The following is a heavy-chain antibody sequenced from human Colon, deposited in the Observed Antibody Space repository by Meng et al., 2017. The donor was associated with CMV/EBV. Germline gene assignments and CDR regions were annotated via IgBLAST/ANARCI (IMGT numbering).Heavy chain of an antibody. D-gene: IGHD2-21*01. J-gene: IGHJ1*01. CDR2: VYYSGST. CDR3: ARGGVLWCPLN. CDR1: GGSISSSSYY. Sequence: SETLSLTCTVSGGSISSSSYYWGWIRQPPGKGLEWIGSVYYSGSTYYNPSLKSRVTISVDTPKNQFSPKLSSVTAADTAVYYCARGGVLWCPLNWGQGTLVTVSS. V-gene: IGHV4-39*07.